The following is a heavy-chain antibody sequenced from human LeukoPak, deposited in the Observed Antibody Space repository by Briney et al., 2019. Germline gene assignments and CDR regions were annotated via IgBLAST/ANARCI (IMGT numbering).Heavy chain of an antibody. J-gene: IGHJ4*02. CDR2: INSDGSST. CDR1: GFTFSSYW. D-gene: IGHD3-3*01. CDR3: ARVSRRYDFWSGYYAYYFDY. V-gene: IGHV3-74*01. Sequence: GGSLRLSCAASGFTFSSYWMHWVRQAPGKGLVCVSRINSDGSSTSYADSVKGRFTISRDNAKNTLYLQMNSLRAEDTAVYYCARVSRRYDFWSGYYAYYFDYWGQGTLVTVSS.